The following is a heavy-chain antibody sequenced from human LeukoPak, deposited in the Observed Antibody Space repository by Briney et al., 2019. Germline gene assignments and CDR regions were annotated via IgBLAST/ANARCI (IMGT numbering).Heavy chain of an antibody. CDR2: IYYSGGT. CDR1: GGSISSYY. J-gene: IGHJ5*02. Sequence: PSETLSLTCTVSGGSISSYYWSWIRQPPGKGLEWIGYIYYSGGTNYNPSLKSRVTMSVDTSKNQFSLKLSSVTAADTAIYHCARVYSSGWYQWFDPWGQGILVTVSS. V-gene: IGHV4-59*12. D-gene: IGHD6-19*01. CDR3: ARVYSSGWYQWFDP.